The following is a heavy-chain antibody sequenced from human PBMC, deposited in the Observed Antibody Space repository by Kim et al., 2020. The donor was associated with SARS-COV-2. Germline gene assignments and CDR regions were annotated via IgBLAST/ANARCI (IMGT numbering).Heavy chain of an antibody. CDR2: IYHSGST. J-gene: IGHJ6*03. Sequence: SETLSLTCAVSGGSISSSNWWSWVRQPPGKGLEWIGEIYHSGSTNYNPSLKSRVTISVDKSKNQFSLKLSSVTAADTAVYYCARDGYGDYDYYYYYMDVWGKGTTVTVSS. CDR1: GGSISSSNW. CDR3: ARDGYGDYDYYYYYMDV. D-gene: IGHD4-17*01. V-gene: IGHV4-4*02.